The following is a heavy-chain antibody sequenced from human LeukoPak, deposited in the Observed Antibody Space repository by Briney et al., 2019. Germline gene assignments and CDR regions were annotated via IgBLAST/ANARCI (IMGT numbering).Heavy chain of an antibody. Sequence: PGRSLRLSCAASGFTFTNYGFHWVRQAPGKGLEWVAVIWYDGSKKYYADSVKGRFTISRDNSKNTLYLQMSSLRAEDTAVYYCARDYCTSTSCFHYWGQGTLVTVSS. J-gene: IGHJ4*02. D-gene: IGHD2-2*01. V-gene: IGHV3-33*01. CDR2: IWYDGSKK. CDR1: GFTFTNYG. CDR3: ARDYCTSTSCFHY.